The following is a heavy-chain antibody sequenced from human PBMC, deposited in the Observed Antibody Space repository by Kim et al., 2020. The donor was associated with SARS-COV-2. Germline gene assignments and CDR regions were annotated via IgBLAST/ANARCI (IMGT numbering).Heavy chain of an antibody. V-gene: IGHV3-49*04. CDR1: GFTFGDYV. CDR3: TGTRYSGWVANY. CDR2: IRTKTAGGTD. D-gene: IGHD1-26*01. J-gene: IGHJ4*02. Sequence: GGSLRLSCTASGFTFGDYVMNWVRQAPGKGLEWVGFIRTKTAGGTDEYAANVKGRFSISRDNYKTIAYLKMISLKMEDTAVYYCTGTRYSGWVANYWGQGTLVTVAS.